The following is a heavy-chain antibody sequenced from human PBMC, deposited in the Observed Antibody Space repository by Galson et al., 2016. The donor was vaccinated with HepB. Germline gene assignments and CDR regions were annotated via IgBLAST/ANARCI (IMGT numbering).Heavy chain of an antibody. Sequence: SLRLSCAASGFTFSTYSVNWVRQAPGRGLEWVSSISSSSNYIYYADSVKGRFSISRDNAKNSLYLQMNSLRAEDTAVYYCARNIGNYNYLYGMDVWGKGTTVTVSS. CDR2: ISSSSNYI. D-gene: IGHD2/OR15-2a*01. CDR1: GFTFSTYS. J-gene: IGHJ6*04. V-gene: IGHV3-21*01. CDR3: ARNIGNYNYLYGMDV.